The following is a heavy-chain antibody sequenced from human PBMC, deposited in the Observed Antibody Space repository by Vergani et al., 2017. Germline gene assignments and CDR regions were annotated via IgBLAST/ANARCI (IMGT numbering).Heavy chain of an antibody. D-gene: IGHD5-18*01. Sequence: QVQLVQSGAEVKKPGASVKVSCKASGYPFTSYYMHWVRQAPGQGLEWMGIINPSGGSTSYAQKFQGRVTMTRDTSTSTVYMELSSLRSEDTAVYYCARDQHPNTAMVPFDYWGQGTLVTVSS. CDR3: ARDQHPNTAMVPFDY. CDR2: INPSGGST. J-gene: IGHJ4*02. V-gene: IGHV1-46*01. CDR1: GYPFTSYY.